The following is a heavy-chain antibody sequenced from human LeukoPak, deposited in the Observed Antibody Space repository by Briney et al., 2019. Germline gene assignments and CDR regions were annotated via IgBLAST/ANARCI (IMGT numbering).Heavy chain of an antibody. J-gene: IGHJ5*02. CDR2: INHSGST. Sequence: SETLSLTCAVYGGSFSGYYWSWIRQPPGKGLEWIGEINHSGSTNYNPSLKSRVTISVDTSKNQFSLKLSSVTAADTAVYYCARPRPDYGSGFHWFDPWGRGTLVTVSS. V-gene: IGHV4-34*01. CDR3: ARPRPDYGSGFHWFDP. D-gene: IGHD3-10*01. CDR1: GGSFSGYY.